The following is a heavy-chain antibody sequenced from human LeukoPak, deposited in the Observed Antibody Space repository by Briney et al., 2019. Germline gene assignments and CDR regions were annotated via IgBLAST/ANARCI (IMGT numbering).Heavy chain of an antibody. V-gene: IGHV1-2*02. D-gene: IGHD3-10*01. CDR1: GYTFIGYY. J-gene: IGHJ5*02. CDR2: INPNSGGT. Sequence: ASVKVSCKASGYTFIGYYMHWVRQAPGQGLEWMGWINPNSGGTNYAQKFQGRVTMTRDTSISTAYMELRRLRSDDTAVYYCARDYGSGSYRGDFDPWGQGTLVTVSS. CDR3: ARDYGSGSYRGDFDP.